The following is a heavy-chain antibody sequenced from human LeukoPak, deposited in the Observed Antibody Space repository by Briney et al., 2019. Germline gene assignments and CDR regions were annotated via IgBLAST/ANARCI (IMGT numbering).Heavy chain of an antibody. CDR2: IHYSGRS. Sequence: PSQTLSLTCTVSADSLSSGGHYWAWNRQFPGKGLESIGFIHYSGRSRHNPSLKDRVAISVDTSRKQFALKLSSVTAADTAMYYCARGGNRFGGFYFDYWGQGIQVIVSS. D-gene: IGHD3-10*01. J-gene: IGHJ4*02. CDR3: ARGGNRFGGFYFDY. CDR1: ADSLSSGGHY. V-gene: IGHV4-31*03.